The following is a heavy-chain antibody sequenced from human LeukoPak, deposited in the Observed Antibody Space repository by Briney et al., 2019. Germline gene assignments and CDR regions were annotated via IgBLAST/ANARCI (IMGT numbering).Heavy chain of an antibody. D-gene: IGHD2-15*01. J-gene: IGHJ4*02. V-gene: IGHV1-2*02. CDR2: INPNSGGT. CDR1: GYTFTGYY. CDR3: ARVGCSGGSCYPDSFDY. Sequence: ASVKVSCKASGYTFTGYYMHWVRQAPGQGLEWMGWINPNSGGTNYAQKFQGRVTMTRDTSISTAYMELSRLRSDDTAVYYCARVGCSGGSCYPDSFDYWGQGTLVTVSS.